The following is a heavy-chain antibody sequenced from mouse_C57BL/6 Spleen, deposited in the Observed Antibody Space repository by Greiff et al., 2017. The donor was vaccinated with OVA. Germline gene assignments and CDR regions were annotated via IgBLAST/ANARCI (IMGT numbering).Heavy chain of an antibody. Sequence: LVESGAELVRPGASVTLSCKASGYTFTDYEMHWVKQTPVHGLEWIGAIDPETGGTAYNQKFKGKAILTADKSSSTAYMELRSLTSEDSAVYYCTKYDFWGQGTLVTVSA. CDR3: TKYDF. V-gene: IGHV1-15*01. CDR2: IDPETGGT. D-gene: IGHD2-13*01. CDR1: GYTFTDYE. J-gene: IGHJ3*01.